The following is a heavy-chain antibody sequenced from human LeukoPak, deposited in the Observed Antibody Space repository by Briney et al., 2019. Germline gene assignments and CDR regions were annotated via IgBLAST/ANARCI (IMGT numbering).Heavy chain of an antibody. CDR3: ARFTRVSYYYDSSGYYPI. Sequence: SETLSLTCTVSGGSISSSSYYWGWIRQPPGKGLEWIGSIYYSGSTYYNPSLKSRVTISVDTSKNQFSLKLSSVTAADTAVYYCARFTRVSYYYDSSGYYPIWGQGTLVTVSS. D-gene: IGHD3-22*01. J-gene: IGHJ4*02. CDR2: IYYSGST. CDR1: GGSISSSSYY. V-gene: IGHV4-39*01.